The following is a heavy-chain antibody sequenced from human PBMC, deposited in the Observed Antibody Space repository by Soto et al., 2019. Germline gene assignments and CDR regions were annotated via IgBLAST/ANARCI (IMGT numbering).Heavy chain of an antibody. CDR1: GYTFTSYD. J-gene: IGHJ6*02. Sequence: QVQLVQSGAEVKKPGASVKVSCKASGYTFTSYDINWVRQATGQGLEWMGWMNPNSGNTDYAQKRQGRVTMTSNTSINTAYRELSSLRSEVTYMDCGATDMTGTTRMDVWGEGTTVTVSS. CDR2: MNPNSGNT. D-gene: IGHD1-1*01. V-gene: IGHV1-8*01. CDR3: ATDMTGTTRMDV.